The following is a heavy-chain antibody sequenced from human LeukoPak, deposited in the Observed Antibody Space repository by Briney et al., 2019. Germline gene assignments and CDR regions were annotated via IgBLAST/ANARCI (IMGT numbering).Heavy chain of an antibody. CDR2: MNPNSGNT. V-gene: IGHV1-8*01. CDR1: GYTFTSYD. CDR3: ARGLTLLNAFDY. Sequence: ASVKVSCKASGYTFTSYDINWVRQATGQGLEWMGWMNPNSGNTGYAQKFQGRVTMTRNTSISAAYMELSSLRSEDTAVYYCARGLTLLNAFDYWGQGTLVTVSS. D-gene: IGHD4-23*01. J-gene: IGHJ4*02.